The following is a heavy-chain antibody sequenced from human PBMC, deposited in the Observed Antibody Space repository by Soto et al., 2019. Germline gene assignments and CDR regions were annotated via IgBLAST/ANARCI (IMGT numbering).Heavy chain of an antibody. CDR1: GFTFSSYG. D-gene: IGHD3-10*01. V-gene: IGHV3-33*01. CDR2: IWYDGSNK. J-gene: IGHJ6*02. CDR3: ARERRVEYYGSGSYLRYYYYYGMDV. Sequence: GGSLRLSCAASGFTFSSYGMHWVRQAPGKGLEWVAVIWYDGSNKYYADSVKGRFTISRDNSKNTLYLQMNSLRAEDTAVYYCARERRVEYYGSGSYLRYYYYYGMDVWGQGTTVTVSS.